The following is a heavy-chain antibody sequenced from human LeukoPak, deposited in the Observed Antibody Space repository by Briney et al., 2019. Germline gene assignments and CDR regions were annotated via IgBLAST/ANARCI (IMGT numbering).Heavy chain of an antibody. CDR2: IKQDGSEK. D-gene: IGHD3-22*01. CDR1: GFSFRGYW. J-gene: IGHJ4*02. Sequence: GSLRLSCAASGFSFRGYWMSWVRQAPGKGLEWVANIKQDGSEKYYVDSVKGRFTISRDNAKNSLYLQMNSLRVEDTAVYFCARERDSSGYVLAYWGQGTLVTVSS. V-gene: IGHV3-7*03. CDR3: ARERDSSGYVLAY.